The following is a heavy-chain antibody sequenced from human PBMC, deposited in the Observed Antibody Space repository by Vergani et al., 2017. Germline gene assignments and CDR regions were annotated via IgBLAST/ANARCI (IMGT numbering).Heavy chain of an antibody. Sequence: QLQLQESGPGLVKPSETLSLTCTVSGGSISSSSYYWGWIRQPPGKGLEWIGYIYDSGSTNYNPSLKSRVTISVDTSKNQFSLKLSAVTAADTAVYYCARNADSSSYGYYYYYMDVWGKGTTVTVSS. J-gene: IGHJ6*03. CDR1: GGSISSSSYY. D-gene: IGHD6-13*01. V-gene: IGHV4-61*05. CDR3: ARNADSSSYGYYYYYMDV. CDR2: IYDSGST.